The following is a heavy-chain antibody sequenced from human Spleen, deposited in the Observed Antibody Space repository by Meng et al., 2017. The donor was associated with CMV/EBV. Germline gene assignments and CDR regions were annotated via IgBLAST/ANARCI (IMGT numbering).Heavy chain of an antibody. CDR1: GFTFSSYS. V-gene: IGHV3-21*01. D-gene: IGHD6-6*01. J-gene: IGHJ4*02. CDR2: ISSSSSNI. CDR3: ARDQYSSSLRLDY. Sequence: WAASGFTFSSYSMYCIRQAPGKGLEWVSSISSSSSNICYADSVKDRFTISRDNAKNSLYLQMNRLRAEDTAVYYCARDQYSSSLRLDYWGQGTLVTVSS.